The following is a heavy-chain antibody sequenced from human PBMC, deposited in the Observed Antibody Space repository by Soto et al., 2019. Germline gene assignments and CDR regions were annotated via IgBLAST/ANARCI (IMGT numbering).Heavy chain of an antibody. CDR3: AKETGDREGYFDY. CDR2: ISWDGGST. V-gene: IGHV3-43*01. D-gene: IGHD4-17*01. Sequence: EVQLVESGGVVVQPGGSLRLSCAASGFTFDDYTMHWVRQAPGKGLEWVSLISWDGGSTYYADSVKGRFTISRDNSKNSLYLQMNSLITEDTALYYCAKETGDREGYFDYWGQGTLVTVSS. CDR1: GFTFDDYT. J-gene: IGHJ4*02.